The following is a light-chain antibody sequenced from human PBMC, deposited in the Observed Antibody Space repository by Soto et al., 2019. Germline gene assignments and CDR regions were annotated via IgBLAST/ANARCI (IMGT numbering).Light chain of an antibody. CDR2: DVS. CDR1: QSIGDS. V-gene: IGKV1-5*01. Sequence: DSQTAQSPSGLSASVGDRVTSTCRASQSIGDSLAWYQQKPGKAPYLLISDVSSLERGVPSRFSGSGSGTEFTLTISSMQPDDFATYYCQQSYRTPTFGQGTRLEI. J-gene: IGKJ5*01. CDR3: QQSYRTPT.